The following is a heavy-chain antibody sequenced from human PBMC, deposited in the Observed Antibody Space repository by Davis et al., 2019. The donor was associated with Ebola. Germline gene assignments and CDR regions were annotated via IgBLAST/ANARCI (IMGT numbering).Heavy chain of an antibody. V-gene: IGHV4-34*01. CDR2: INHSGST. D-gene: IGHD6-13*01. J-gene: IGHJ6*02. CDR1: GGSFSGYY. Sequence: PGGSLRLSCAVYGGSFSGYYWSWIRQPPGKGLEWIGEINHSGSTNYNPSLKSRVTISVDTSKNQFSLKLSSVTAADTAVYYCARGLAAAGLYYYYGMDVWGQGTTVTVSS. CDR3: ARGLAAAGLYYYYGMDV.